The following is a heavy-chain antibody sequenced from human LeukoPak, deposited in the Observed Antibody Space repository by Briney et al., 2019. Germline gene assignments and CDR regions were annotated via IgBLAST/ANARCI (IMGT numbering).Heavy chain of an antibody. D-gene: IGHD6-13*01. V-gene: IGHV3-23*01. J-gene: IGHJ5*02. Sequence: GGSLRLSCAASGFTFSSYAMSWVRQAPGKGLEWVSAISGSGGSTYYADSVKGRFTISRDNSKNTLYLQMNSLRAEDTAVYYCAKGGHAIAAAGWLSSPYNWLDPWGQGTLVTVSS. CDR2: ISGSGGST. CDR3: AKGGHAIAAAGWLSSPYNWLDP. CDR1: GFTFSSYA.